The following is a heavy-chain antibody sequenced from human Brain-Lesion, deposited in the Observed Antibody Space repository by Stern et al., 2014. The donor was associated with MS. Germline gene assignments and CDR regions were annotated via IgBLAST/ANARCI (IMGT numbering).Heavy chain of an antibody. D-gene: IGHD1-26*01. V-gene: IGHV4-61*02. CDR3: ARGHWELLGNNYFDS. J-gene: IGHJ4*02. Sequence: VQLVESGPGLVKPSQTLSLTCTVSGASISSGTSYWSWIRQPAGGGLEWIGRLHASGATYYHPSPQQRVTLSGDTSKNQFSLNLNSVTAADTAVYYCARGHWELLGNNYFDSWGQGTLVTVSS. CDR1: GASISSGTSY. CDR2: LHASGAT.